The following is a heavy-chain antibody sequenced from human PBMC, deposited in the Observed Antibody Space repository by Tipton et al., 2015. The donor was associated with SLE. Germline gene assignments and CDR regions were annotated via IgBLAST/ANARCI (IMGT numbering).Heavy chain of an antibody. V-gene: IGHV4-4*08. CDR2: IYTSGST. CDR1: GGSITDYY. J-gene: IGHJ4*02. CDR3: AREAPSGYHFDC. D-gene: IGHD3-22*01. Sequence: TLSLTCTVSGGSITDYYLSWIRQPPRTGLEWIGFIYTSGSTNYNPSLKSRVTISVDTSKNQFSLTLSSVTAADTAVYYCAREAPSGYHFDCWGQGTLVTVSS.